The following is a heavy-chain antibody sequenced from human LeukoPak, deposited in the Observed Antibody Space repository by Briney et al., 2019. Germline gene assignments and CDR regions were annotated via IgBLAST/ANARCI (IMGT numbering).Heavy chain of an antibody. CDR2: IYYSGST. CDR1: SGSISSYY. V-gene: IGHV4-59*08. D-gene: IGHD3-3*01. Sequence: SSETLSLTCSLSSGSISSYYWSWIRQPPGKGLEWIGYIYYSGSTNYNPSLKSRVTISVDTSKNQFSLKLCSVTAADAAVYYCARLKDFWSGYYGDYYYYYMDVWGKGTTVTVSS. CDR3: ARLKDFWSGYYGDYYYYYMDV. J-gene: IGHJ6*03.